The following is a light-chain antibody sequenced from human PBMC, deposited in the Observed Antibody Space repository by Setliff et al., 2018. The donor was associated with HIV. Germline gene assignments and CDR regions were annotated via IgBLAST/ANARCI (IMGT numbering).Light chain of an antibody. CDR2: YDS. CDR1: NIGSKS. V-gene: IGLV3-21*04. J-gene: IGLJ1*01. Sequence: PPSVSVAPGKTARITCGGDNIGSKSVHWYQQRPGQAPVVVIYYDSDRPSGIPERFSGSNSGNTATLTISRVEAGDEADYYCQAWDSSSDPPCVFATGTKVTVL. CDR3: QAWDSSSDPPCV.